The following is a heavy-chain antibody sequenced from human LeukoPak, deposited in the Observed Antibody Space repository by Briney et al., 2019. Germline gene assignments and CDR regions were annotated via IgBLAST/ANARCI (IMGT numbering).Heavy chain of an antibody. Sequence: ASVKVSCKASGYTFTGYYMHWVRQAPGQGLEWMGWINPNSGGTNYAQKFQGRVTMTRDTSISTAYMELSRLRSGDTAVYYCARSKGQQLVQYYFDYWGQGTLVTVSS. J-gene: IGHJ4*02. CDR2: INPNSGGT. V-gene: IGHV1-2*02. CDR1: GYTFTGYY. D-gene: IGHD6-13*01. CDR3: ARSKGQQLVQYYFDY.